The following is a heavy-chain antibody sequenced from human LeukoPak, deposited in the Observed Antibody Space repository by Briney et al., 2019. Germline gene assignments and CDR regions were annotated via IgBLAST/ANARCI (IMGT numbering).Heavy chain of an antibody. J-gene: IGHJ4*02. CDR1: GGSFSGYY. CDR3: ARAESRWLPLGY. Sequence: PSETLSLTCAASGGSFSGYYWSWLRQPPGKGLEWVGEINHSGSTNYNPSLKSRVSITVGTNKNKLPLLLSSVLAADTAGYYCARAESRWLPLGYWGQGTLVSVSS. D-gene: IGHD5-24*01. CDR2: INHSGST. V-gene: IGHV4-34*01.